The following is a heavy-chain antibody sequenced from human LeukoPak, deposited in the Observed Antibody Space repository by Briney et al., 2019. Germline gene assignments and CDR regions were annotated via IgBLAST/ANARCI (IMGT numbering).Heavy chain of an antibody. CDR1: GYTFTGYY. Sequence: ASVKVSCKASGYTFTGYYMQWVRQAPGQGLEWMGWINPNSGGTNYAQKFQGRVTMTRDTSISTAYMELSRLRSDDTAVYYCARGRGSSSWRTDFDYWGQGTLVTVSS. D-gene: IGHD6-13*01. CDR3: ARGRGSSSWRTDFDY. J-gene: IGHJ4*02. CDR2: INPNSGGT. V-gene: IGHV1-2*02.